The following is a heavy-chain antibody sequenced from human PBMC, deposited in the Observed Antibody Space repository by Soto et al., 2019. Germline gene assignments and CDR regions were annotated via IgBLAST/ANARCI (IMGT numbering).Heavy chain of an antibody. CDR2: IIPIFGTA. CDR3: ARVLGYSSSWSTRYYYYYGMDV. D-gene: IGHD6-13*01. Sequence: QVQLVQSGAEVKKPGSSVKVSCKASGGTFSSYAISWVRQAPGQGLEWMGGIIPIFGTANYAQKFQGRVTITADESTSTAYMELSSLRSEDTAVYYCARVLGYSSSWSTRYYYYYGMDVWGQGTTVTVSS. CDR1: GGTFSSYA. V-gene: IGHV1-69*01. J-gene: IGHJ6*02.